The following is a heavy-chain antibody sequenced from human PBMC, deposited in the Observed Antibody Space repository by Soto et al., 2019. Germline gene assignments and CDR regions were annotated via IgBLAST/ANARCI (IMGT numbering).Heavy chain of an antibody. CDR2: IYYSGST. CDR1: GGSISSYY. Sequence: PSETLSLTCTVSGGSISSYYWSWIRQPPGKGLEWIGYIYYSGSTNYNPSLKSRVTISVDTSKNQFSLKLSSVTAADTAVYYCASLPLSSASYYFDYWGQGTLVTVSS. J-gene: IGHJ4*02. CDR3: ASLPLSSASYYFDY. D-gene: IGHD6-19*01. V-gene: IGHV4-59*08.